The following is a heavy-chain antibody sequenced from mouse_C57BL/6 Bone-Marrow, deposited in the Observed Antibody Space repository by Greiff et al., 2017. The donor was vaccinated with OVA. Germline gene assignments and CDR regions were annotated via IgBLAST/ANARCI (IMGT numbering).Heavy chain of an antibody. CDR3: ARSFPLAY. J-gene: IGHJ3*01. D-gene: IGHD1-2*01. V-gene: IGHV1-81*01. CDR2: IYPRSGNT. CDR1: GYTFTSYG. Sequence: VKVVESGAELARPGASVKLSCKASGYTFTSYGISWVKQRTGQGLEWIGEIYPRSGNTYYNEKFKGKATLTADKSSSTAYMELRSLTSEDSAVYFCARSFPLAYWGQGTLVTVSA.